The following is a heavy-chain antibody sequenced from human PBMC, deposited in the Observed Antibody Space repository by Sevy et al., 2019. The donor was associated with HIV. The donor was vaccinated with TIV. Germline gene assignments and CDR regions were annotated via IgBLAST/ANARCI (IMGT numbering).Heavy chain of an antibody. CDR1: GFTFSDYW. J-gene: IGHJ4*02. V-gene: IGHV3-7*01. CDR2: IKQDGSKK. Sequence: GGFLRLSCAASGFTFSDYWMSWVRQAPEKGLEWVANIKQDGSKKYYVDSIKGRFIVSRDNAKKSLYLEMSSLRAEDTATSYCARLKLHYDPYYFDLWGQGTLVTVSS. D-gene: IGHD3-16*01. CDR3: ARLKLHYDPYYFDL.